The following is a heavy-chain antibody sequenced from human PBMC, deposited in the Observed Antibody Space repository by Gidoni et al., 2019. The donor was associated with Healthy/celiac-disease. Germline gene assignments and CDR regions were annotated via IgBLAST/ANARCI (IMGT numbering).Heavy chain of an antibody. CDR2: MKSKTDGGTT. CDR3: SREDFQYPVPKSYYYYGMDV. D-gene: IGHD2-2*01. V-gene: IGHV3-15*01. CDR1: GFTFSNAW. Sequence: EVQLVESGGGLVKPGGSLRLSCAASGFTFSNAWMSWVRQAPGKGLEWVGRMKSKTDGGTTDYAAPVKVRFTISRDDSKNTLYLQMNSLKTEDTAVYYCSREDFQYPVPKSYYYYGMDVWGQGTTVTVSS. J-gene: IGHJ6*02.